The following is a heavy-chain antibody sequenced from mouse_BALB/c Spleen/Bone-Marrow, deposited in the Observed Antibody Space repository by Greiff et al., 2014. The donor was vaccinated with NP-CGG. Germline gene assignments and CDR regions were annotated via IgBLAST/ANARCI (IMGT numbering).Heavy chain of an antibody. CDR3: ARETARGFAY. CDR2: SNPGSGGT. CDR1: GYAFTNYL. Sequence: VKLQESGAKLVRPGTSVKVSCKASGYAFTNYLIEWIKQRPGQGLEWIGVSNPGSGGTNYNEKFKGKATLTADKSSSTAYMQLSSLTSDDSAVYFCARETARGFAYWGQGTLVTVSA. V-gene: IGHV1-54*01. J-gene: IGHJ3*01. D-gene: IGHD3-2*01.